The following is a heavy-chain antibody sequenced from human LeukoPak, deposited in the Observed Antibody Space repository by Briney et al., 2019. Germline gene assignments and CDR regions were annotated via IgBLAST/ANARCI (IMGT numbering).Heavy chain of an antibody. CDR1: GGSISSYY. D-gene: IGHD6-19*01. Sequence: SETLSLTCTVSGGSISSYYWSWIRQPPGKGLGWIGYIYYSGSTDYNPSLKSRVTISVDTSKNQFSLKLSSVTAADTAVHYCAREMDQWLASYFDYWGQGTLVTVSS. CDR2: IYYSGST. J-gene: IGHJ4*02. CDR3: AREMDQWLASYFDY. V-gene: IGHV4-59*01.